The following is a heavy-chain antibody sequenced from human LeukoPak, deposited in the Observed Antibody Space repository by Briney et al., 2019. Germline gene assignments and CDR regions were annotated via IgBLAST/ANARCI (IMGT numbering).Heavy chain of an antibody. CDR1: GYTFSSYG. CDR2: ISVINSGNT. Sequence: ASVKVSCKASGYTFSSYGINWVRQAPGQGLEWMGWISVINSGNTRYAQNFQGRLTMTTDTSTTTAYMELRSLRSDDTAVYYCSREFPFCGADCFSGVFDIWGPGTMVTVS. D-gene: IGHD2-21*02. J-gene: IGHJ3*02. V-gene: IGHV1-18*01. CDR3: SREFPFCGADCFSGVFDI.